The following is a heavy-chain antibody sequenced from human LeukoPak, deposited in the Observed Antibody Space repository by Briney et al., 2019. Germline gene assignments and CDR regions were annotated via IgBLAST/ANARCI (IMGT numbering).Heavy chain of an antibody. Sequence: GGSLRLSCAASGFIFSDYSMSWIRQAPGKGLEWVSYISTHSTYTHYADSVRGRFTISRDNAKNSLYLQMNSLRAEDTAVYYCATYYHASGSSDWGQGTLVTVSS. D-gene: IGHD3-10*01. V-gene: IGHV3-11*03. J-gene: IGHJ4*02. CDR1: GFIFSDYS. CDR2: ISTHSTYT. CDR3: ATYYHASGSSD.